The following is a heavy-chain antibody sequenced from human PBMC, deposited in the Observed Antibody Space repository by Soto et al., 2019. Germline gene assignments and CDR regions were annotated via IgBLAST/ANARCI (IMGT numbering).Heavy chain of an antibody. CDR3: ARGYYYDSSGYYYSSWFDP. CDR2: IIPIFGTA. V-gene: IGHV1-69*01. D-gene: IGHD3-22*01. J-gene: IGHJ5*02. Sequence: QVQLVQSGAEVKKPGSSVKVSCKASGGTFSSYAISWVRQAPGQGLEWMGGIIPIFGTANYAQKFQGRVTITADESTSTAYMELSSVRSEDTAVYYCARGYYYDSSGYYYSSWFDPWGQGTLVTVSS. CDR1: GGTFSSYA.